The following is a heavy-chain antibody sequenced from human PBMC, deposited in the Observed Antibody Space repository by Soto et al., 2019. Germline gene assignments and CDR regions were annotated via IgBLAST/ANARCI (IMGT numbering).Heavy chain of an antibody. Sequence: GGSLRLSCAASGFTFSGSAMHWVRQASGKGLEWVGRIRSKANSYATAYAASVKGRFTISRDDSKNTAYLQMNSLKTEDTAVYYCTRHDDDYVWGSYRYGNYYGMDVWGQGTTVTVSS. CDR1: GFTFSGSA. D-gene: IGHD3-16*02. CDR3: TRHDDDYVWGSYRYGNYYGMDV. CDR2: IRSKANSYAT. J-gene: IGHJ6*02. V-gene: IGHV3-73*01.